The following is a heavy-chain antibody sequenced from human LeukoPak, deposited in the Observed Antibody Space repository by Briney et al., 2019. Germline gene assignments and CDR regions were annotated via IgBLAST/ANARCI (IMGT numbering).Heavy chain of an antibody. CDR2: MFHSGDT. CDR3: AKVGAYGDYARHDY. Sequence: SQTLSLTCDVSAHSLRIGSYWGWIRQPPGKGLEWIGCMFHSGDTYHNPSLKSRVTISADTSKNQFSLTLTSVTAADTAVYYCAKVGAYGDYARHDYWGQGTLVTVSS. CDR1: AHSLRIGSY. J-gene: IGHJ4*02. D-gene: IGHD4-17*01. V-gene: IGHV4-38-2*01.